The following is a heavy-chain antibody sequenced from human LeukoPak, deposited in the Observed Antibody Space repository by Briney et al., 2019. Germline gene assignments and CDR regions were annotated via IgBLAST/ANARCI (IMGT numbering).Heavy chain of an antibody. CDR3: ARAPLVGYCSGGSCYPV. Sequence: PSETLSLTCTVSGGSISSYYWSWIRQPPGKGLEWIGYIYYSGSTNYNPSLKSRVTISVDTSKNQFSLKLSSVTAADTAVYYCARAPLVGYCSGGSCYPVWGQGTTVTVSS. V-gene: IGHV4-59*01. CDR2: IYYSGST. J-gene: IGHJ6*02. CDR1: GGSISSYY. D-gene: IGHD2-15*01.